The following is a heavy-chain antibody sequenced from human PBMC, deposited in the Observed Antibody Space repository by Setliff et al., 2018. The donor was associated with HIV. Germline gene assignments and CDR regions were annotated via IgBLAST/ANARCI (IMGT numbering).Heavy chain of an antibody. CDR3: ARGRGLYSSGYYIDY. Sequence: KVSCKASGGTFSSYAISWVRQAPGQGLEWMGGIIPIFGTANYAQKFQGRVTITRDTSATAVYMELRSLRSEDTAVYYCARGRGLYSSGYYIDYWGQGTLVTVSS. J-gene: IGHJ4*02. D-gene: IGHD6-19*01. CDR2: IIPIFGTA. V-gene: IGHV1-69*05. CDR1: GGTFSSYA.